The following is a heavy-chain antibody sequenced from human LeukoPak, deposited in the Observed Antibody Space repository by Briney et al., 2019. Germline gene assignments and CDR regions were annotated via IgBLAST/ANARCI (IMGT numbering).Heavy chain of an antibody. J-gene: IGHJ5*02. Sequence: PSETLSLTCTVSGASIRSYYWSWIRQPPGKGPEWIGYIYYSGNTNYNPSLKSRVTISVDTSKNQIPLRLTSVTAADTAVYYCARIGWTTTVFGDFDGPADWFDPWGQGTLVTVSS. D-gene: IGHD4-17*01. CDR1: GASIRSYY. CDR3: ARIGWTTTVFGDFDGPADWFDP. V-gene: IGHV4-59*01. CDR2: IYYSGNT.